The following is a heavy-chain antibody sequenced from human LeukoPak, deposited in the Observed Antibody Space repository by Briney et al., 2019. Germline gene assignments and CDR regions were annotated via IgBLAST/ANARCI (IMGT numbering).Heavy chain of an antibody. CDR2: IYHSGST. J-gene: IGHJ6*04. CDR1: CYSISSGYY. D-gene: IGHD3-16*02. Sequence: PSETLSLTCAVSCYSISSGYYWAWIRQPPGKGRVWIGSIYHSGSTYYTPSLKSRVSISVDTSKNQFSLKLSSVTAADTAVYYCARVIDIPYYYGIDVWGKGTTVTVSS. CDR3: ARVIDIPYYYGIDV. V-gene: IGHV4-38-2*01.